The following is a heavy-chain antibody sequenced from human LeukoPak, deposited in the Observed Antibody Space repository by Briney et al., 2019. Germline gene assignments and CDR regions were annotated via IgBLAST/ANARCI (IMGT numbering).Heavy chain of an antibody. Sequence: GSLRLSCAASGFTFSTYWMSWVRQAPGKGLEWVANIKQDGSEKYYVDSVKGRFTISRDNSKNTLYLQMNSLRAEDTAVYYCAKDYCSSTSCYYFDYWGQGTLVTVSS. CDR1: GFTFSTYW. J-gene: IGHJ4*02. D-gene: IGHD2-2*01. CDR2: IKQDGSEK. V-gene: IGHV3-7*01. CDR3: AKDYCSSTSCYYFDY.